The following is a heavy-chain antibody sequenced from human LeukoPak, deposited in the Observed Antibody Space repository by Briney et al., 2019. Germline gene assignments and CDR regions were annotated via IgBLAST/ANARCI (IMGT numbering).Heavy chain of an antibody. D-gene: IGHD3-22*01. J-gene: IGHJ4*02. V-gene: IGHV3-23*01. CDR1: GITVSNYG. CDR2: ISGSGGSA. Sequence: PGGSLRLSCAVSGITVSNYGMSWVRQAPGKGPEWVAGISGSGGSAHYADAVKGRFTISRDNPKNTLYLQMNSLRVEDTVVYFCAKRGVVIRVILVGFHKEAYYFDSWGQGALVTVSS. CDR3: AKRGVVIRVILVGFHKEAYYFDS.